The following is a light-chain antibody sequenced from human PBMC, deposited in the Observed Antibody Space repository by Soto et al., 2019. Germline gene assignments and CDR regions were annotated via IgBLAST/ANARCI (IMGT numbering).Light chain of an antibody. CDR2: KAS. V-gene: IGKV1-5*03. Sequence: IQMTQSPSTLSGSVGDRVTITCRASQTISSWLAWYQQKPGKAPKLLIYKASTLKSGVPSRFSGSGSGTEFTLTISSLQPDDLATYYCQPYNGYSEAFGQGTKVEL. J-gene: IGKJ1*01. CDR1: QTISSW. CDR3: QPYNGYSEA.